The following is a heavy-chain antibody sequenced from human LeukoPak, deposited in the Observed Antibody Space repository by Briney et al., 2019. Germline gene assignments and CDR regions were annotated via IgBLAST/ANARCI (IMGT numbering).Heavy chain of an antibody. CDR2: IYYSGST. D-gene: IGHD4-17*01. Sequence: SETLSLTCTVSGGSISSYYWSWIRQPPGKGLEWIGYIYYSGSTNYNPSLKSRVTISVDTSKNQFSLKLSSVTAADTAMYYCARLSFGDYGYWGQGTLVTVSS. CDR1: GGSISSYY. J-gene: IGHJ4*02. CDR3: ARLSFGDYGY. V-gene: IGHV4-59*01.